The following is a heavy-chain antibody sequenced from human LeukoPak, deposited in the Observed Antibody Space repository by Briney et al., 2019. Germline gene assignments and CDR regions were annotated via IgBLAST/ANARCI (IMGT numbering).Heavy chain of an antibody. CDR3: ERTRGTHISMAYLDS. Sequence: GASVKISCKTSGYTFTGNFMHWVRQAPGQGPEWMGWINPNNGDTNYAQKFQGRVTMTRVTSITTAYMELSSLRSDDTAVYYCERTRGTHISMAYLDSWGQGTLVTVSS. CDR1: GYTFTGNF. J-gene: IGHJ4*02. V-gene: IGHV1-2*02. D-gene: IGHD2/OR15-2a*01. CDR2: INPNNGDT.